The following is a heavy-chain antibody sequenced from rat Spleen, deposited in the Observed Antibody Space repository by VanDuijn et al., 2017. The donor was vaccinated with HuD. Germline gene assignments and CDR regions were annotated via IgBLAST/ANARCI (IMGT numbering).Heavy chain of an antibody. CDR1: GFTFSNYG. CDR3: ARHRLGVMDA. D-gene: IGHD4-6*01. J-gene: IGHJ4*01. V-gene: IGHV5-29*01. CDR2: TSYDGSST. Sequence: EVQLVESDGGLVQPGRSLKLSCAASGFTFSNYGMAWVRQAPTKGLEWVATTSYDGSSTYYRDSVKGRFTISRDNAKSTLYLKMDSLSSEDTATYYCARHRLGVMDAWGQGASVTVSS.